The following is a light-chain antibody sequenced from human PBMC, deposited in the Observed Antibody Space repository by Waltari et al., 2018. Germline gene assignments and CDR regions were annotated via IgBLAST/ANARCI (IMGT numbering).Light chain of an antibody. CDR3: QHYVRLPAT. CDR2: GAS. Sequence: SCRASQRISRSLAWYQLKPGQAPRLLIYGASSRATGIPDRFSGSGSGTDFSLTISRLQPEDFAVYYCQHYVRLPATFGQGTKVDIK. CDR1: QRISRS. V-gene: IGKV3-20*01. J-gene: IGKJ1*01.